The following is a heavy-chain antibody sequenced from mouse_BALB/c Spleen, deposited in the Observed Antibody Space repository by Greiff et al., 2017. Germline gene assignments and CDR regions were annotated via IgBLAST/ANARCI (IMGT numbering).Heavy chain of an antibody. Sequence: QVQLQQSGAELARPGASVKMSCKASGYTFTSYTMHWVKQRPGQGLEWIGYINPSSGYTNYNQKFKDKATLTADKSSSTAYMQLSSLTSEDSAVYYCAREGGTTALYAMDYWGQGTAVTVSS. CDR1: GYTFTSYT. V-gene: IGHV1-4*01. CDR2: INPSSGYT. J-gene: IGHJ4*01. D-gene: IGHD1-2*01. CDR3: AREGGTTALYAMDY.